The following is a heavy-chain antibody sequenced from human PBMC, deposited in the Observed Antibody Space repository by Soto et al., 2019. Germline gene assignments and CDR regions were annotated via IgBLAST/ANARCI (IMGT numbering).Heavy chain of an antibody. J-gene: IGHJ4*02. D-gene: IGHD2-2*01. CDR1: GGPFNTYA. CDR3: ADLSLGYCSSTTCPPDY. V-gene: IGHV1-69*12. Sequence: QVQLVQSGAEVKKPGSSVKVSCKASGGPFNTYAISWVRQAHGQGLEWMGGIIPVFGRVSYAQKFQGRVTITADDSTSTAYMELSSLRSDDTAIYYCADLSLGYCSSTTCPPDYWGQGTLVTVSS. CDR2: IIPVFGRV.